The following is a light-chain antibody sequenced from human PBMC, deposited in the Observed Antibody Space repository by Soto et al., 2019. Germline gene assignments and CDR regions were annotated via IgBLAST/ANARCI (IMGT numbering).Light chain of an antibody. Sequence: SYELTQPPSVSVAPGKTATITCGGDNIGGKTVHWYQQKPGQAPVLIIYYDTHRPSGIPARFSGSNSGSTATLTISRVEAEDEADYYCQVWDSDSDHQVFGTGTKVTVL. V-gene: IGLV3-21*04. CDR1: NIGGKT. CDR3: QVWDSDSDHQV. CDR2: YDT. J-gene: IGLJ1*01.